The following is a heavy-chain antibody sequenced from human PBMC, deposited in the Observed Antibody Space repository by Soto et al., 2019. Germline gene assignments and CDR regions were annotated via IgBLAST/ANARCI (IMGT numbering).Heavy chain of an antibody. CDR1: GGTFSSYA. CDR3: ASRVKRYCSGGSCHSTYAFDI. V-gene: IGHV1-69*13. D-gene: IGHD2-15*01. J-gene: IGHJ3*02. Sequence: SVKVSCKASGGTFSSYAISWVRQAPGQGLEWMGGIIPIFGTANYAQKFQGRVTITADESTSTAYMELSSLRSEDTAVYYCASRVKRYCSGGSCHSTYAFDIWGQGTMVTVSS. CDR2: IIPIFGTA.